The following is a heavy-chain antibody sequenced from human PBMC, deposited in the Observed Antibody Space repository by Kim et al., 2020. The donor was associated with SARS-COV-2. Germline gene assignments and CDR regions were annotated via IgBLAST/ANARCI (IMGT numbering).Heavy chain of an antibody. Sequence: SETLSLTCTVSGGSISSGGYYWSWIRQHPGKGLEWIGYIYYSGSTYYNPSLKSRVTISVDTSKNQFSLKLSSVTAADTAVYYCARVHYYYYGSGSPSIPIEESNWFDPWGQGTLVTVSS. CDR2: IYYSGST. J-gene: IGHJ5*02. D-gene: IGHD3-10*01. V-gene: IGHV4-31*03. CDR3: ARVHYYYYGSGSPSIPIEESNWFDP. CDR1: GGSISSGGYY.